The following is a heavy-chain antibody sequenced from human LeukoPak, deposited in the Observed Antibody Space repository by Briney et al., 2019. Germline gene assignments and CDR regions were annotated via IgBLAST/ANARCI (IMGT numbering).Heavy chain of an antibody. CDR2: IYYSGST. V-gene: IGHV4-39*01. CDR3: ARLGRDPRDDY. CDR1: GGSISSSSYY. J-gene: IGHJ4*02. D-gene: IGHD1-26*01. Sequence: SETLSLTCTVSGGSISSSSYYWGWIRQPPGKGLEWIGSIYYSGSTYYNPSLKSRVTISVDTSKNQFSLKLSSVTAADTAVYYCARLGRDPRDDYWGQGTLVTVSS.